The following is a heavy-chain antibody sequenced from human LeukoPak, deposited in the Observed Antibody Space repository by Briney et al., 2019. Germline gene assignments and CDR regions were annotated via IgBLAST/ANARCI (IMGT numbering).Heavy chain of an antibody. CDR1: GYTLTELS. J-gene: IGHJ4*02. D-gene: IGHD3-10*01. Sequence: ASVKVSCKVSGYTLTELSMHWVRQATGKGLEWVSAIGPTGDTYYPGSVKGRFTISRENAGNSLYLQMNSLRAGDTAVYYCARAVPMARGVNYYDYWGQGTLVTVSS. CDR3: ARAVPMARGVNYYDY. CDR2: IGPTGDT. V-gene: IGHV3-13*01.